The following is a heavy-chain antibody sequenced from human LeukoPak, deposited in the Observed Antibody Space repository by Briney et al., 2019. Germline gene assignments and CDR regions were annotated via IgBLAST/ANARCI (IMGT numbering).Heavy chain of an antibody. CDR2: IYYSGST. V-gene: IGHV4-30-4*01. J-gene: IGHJ6*02. Sequence: KPSQTLSLTCTVSGGSISSGDYYRSWIRQPPGKGLEWIGYIYYSGSTYYNPSLKSRVTISVDTSKNQFSLKLSSVTTADTAVYYCARGSMVRGVPYYYYGMDVWGQGTTVTVSS. CDR1: GGSISSGDYY. D-gene: IGHD3-10*01. CDR3: ARGSMVRGVPYYYYGMDV.